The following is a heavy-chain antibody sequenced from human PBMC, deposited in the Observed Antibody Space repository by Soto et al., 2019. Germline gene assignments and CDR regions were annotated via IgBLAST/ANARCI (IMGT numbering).Heavy chain of an antibody. J-gene: IGHJ4*02. Sequence: PSETLSLTCAISGDSNTSTTYLWSWIRQPPGKGLEWIGSVYDSANTFYNPSLKSRLTLSVDTSKRQFSLKLRSVTAADTATYYCASQYSHYDNNGHLIFAYWDKWGQGALVTVSS. D-gene: IGHD2-21*01. V-gene: IGHV4-39*01. CDR1: GDSNTSTTYL. CDR2: VYDSANT. CDR3: ASQYSHYDNNGHLIFAYWDK.